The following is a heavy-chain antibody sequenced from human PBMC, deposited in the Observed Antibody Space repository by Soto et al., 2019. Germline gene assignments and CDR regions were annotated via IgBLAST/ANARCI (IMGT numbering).Heavy chain of an antibody. CDR3: ATDPFSGSYYGFYI. V-gene: IGHV3-15*01. Sequence: GGSLRLSCAASGFTFSNAWMNWVRQAPGKGLEWVGRIKSKSDGGATDYAAPVQGRFIVSRDDSKNTLYLQMQSLRTEDTAVYYCATDPFSGSYYGFYIWGQGTMVTVSS. J-gene: IGHJ3*02. CDR2: IKSKSDGGAT. D-gene: IGHD1-26*01. CDR1: GFTFSNAW.